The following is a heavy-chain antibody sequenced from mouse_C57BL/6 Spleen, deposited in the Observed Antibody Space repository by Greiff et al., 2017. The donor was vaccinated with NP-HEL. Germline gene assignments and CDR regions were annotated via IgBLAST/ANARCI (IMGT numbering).Heavy chain of an antibody. CDR1: GYAFSSYW. D-gene: IGHD3-3*01. CDR3: AREGPDAMDY. V-gene: IGHV1-80*01. Sequence: QVQLKESGAELVKPGASVKISCKASGYAFSSYWMNWVKQRPGKGLEWIGQIYPGDGDTNYNGKFKGKATLTADKSSSTAYMQLSSLTSEDSAVYFCAREGPDAMDYWGQGTSVTVSS. J-gene: IGHJ4*01. CDR2: IYPGDGDT.